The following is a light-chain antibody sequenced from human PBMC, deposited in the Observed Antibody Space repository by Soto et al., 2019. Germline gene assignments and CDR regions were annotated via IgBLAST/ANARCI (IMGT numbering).Light chain of an antibody. CDR2: GDS. CDR3: QQYNDWAPWT. V-gene: IGKV1-5*01. CDR1: QSVSID. J-gene: IGKJ1*01. Sequence: DIQMTQSPSTLSAFLGDSVTITCRASQSVSIDLSWYQQRPGKTPKLLIYGDSSWQSGVPSRFSGSGSGTEFTLTISSLQSEDFAAYYCQQYNDWAPWTFGQGTKVDI.